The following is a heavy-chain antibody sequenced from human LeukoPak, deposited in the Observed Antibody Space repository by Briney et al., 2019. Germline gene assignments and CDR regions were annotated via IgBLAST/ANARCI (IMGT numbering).Heavy chain of an antibody. Sequence: GSLRLSCAASGFTSSSYGMSWIRQPPGKGLEWIGEINHSGSTNYNPSLKSRVTISVDTSKNQFSLKLSSVTAADTAVYYCARDLRLYYYGSGSSPFDYWGQGTLVTVSS. V-gene: IGHV4-34*01. CDR2: INHSGST. D-gene: IGHD3-10*01. CDR3: ARDLRLYYYGSGSSPFDY. J-gene: IGHJ4*02. CDR1: GFTSSSYG.